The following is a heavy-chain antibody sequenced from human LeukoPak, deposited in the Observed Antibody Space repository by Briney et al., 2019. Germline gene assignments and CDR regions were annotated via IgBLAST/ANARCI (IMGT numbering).Heavy chain of an antibody. V-gene: IGHV3-33*01. D-gene: IGHD5-18*01. CDR3: ARDIGYSYGYVGHWFDP. J-gene: IGHJ5*02. CDR1: GFTFSSYG. CDR2: IWYDGSNK. Sequence: GRSLRLSCAASGFTFSSYGMHWVRQAPGKGLEWVAVIWYDGSNKYYADSVKGRFTISRDNSKNTLHLQMNSLRAEDTAVYYCARDIGYSYGYVGHWFDPWGQGTLVTVSS.